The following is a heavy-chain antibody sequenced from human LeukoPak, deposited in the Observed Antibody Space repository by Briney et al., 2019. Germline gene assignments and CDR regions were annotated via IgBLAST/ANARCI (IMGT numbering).Heavy chain of an antibody. V-gene: IGHV3-23*01. J-gene: IGHJ4*02. CDR3: AKDPYSYGFRDDDY. Sequence: PGGSLRLSCAAPGFTFSSYAMSWVRQAPGKGLEWVSAISGSGGSTYYADSVKGRFAISRDNSKNTPYLQMNSLRAEDTAVYYCAKDPYSYGFRDDDYWGQGTLVTVSS. CDR2: ISGSGGST. D-gene: IGHD5-18*01. CDR1: GFTFSSYA.